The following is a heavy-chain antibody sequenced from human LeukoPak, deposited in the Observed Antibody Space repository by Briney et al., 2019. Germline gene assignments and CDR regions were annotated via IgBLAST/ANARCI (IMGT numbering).Heavy chain of an antibody. CDR3: AREAMANEDWFDP. CDR1: GGTFSSYA. Sequence: ASVKVSCRASGGTFSSYAISWVRQAPGQGLEWMGWISAYNGNTNYAQKLQGRVTMTTDTSTSTAYMELRSLRSDDTAVYYCAREAMANEDWFDPWGQGTLVTVSS. CDR2: ISAYNGNT. D-gene: IGHD5-18*01. J-gene: IGHJ5*02. V-gene: IGHV1-18*01.